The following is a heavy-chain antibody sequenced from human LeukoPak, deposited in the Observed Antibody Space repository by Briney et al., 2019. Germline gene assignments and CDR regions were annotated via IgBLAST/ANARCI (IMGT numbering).Heavy chain of an antibody. CDR2: ISSSSSTI. D-gene: IGHD2-2*01. J-gene: IGHJ4*02. CDR3: ARGQACSSTSCYGFDY. V-gene: IGHV3-48*01. CDR1: GFTFSSYS. Sequence: GGSLRLSCAASGFTFSSYSMNWVRQAPGKGLEWVSYISSSSSTIYYADSVKGRFTISRDNAKNSLYLQMNSLRAEDTAVYYCARGQACSSTSCYGFDYWGQGTPVTVSP.